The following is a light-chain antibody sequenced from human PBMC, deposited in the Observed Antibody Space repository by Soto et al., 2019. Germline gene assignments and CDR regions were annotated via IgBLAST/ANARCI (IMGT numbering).Light chain of an antibody. CDR3: QQYGSSPP. V-gene: IGKV3-20*01. Sequence: EIVLTHSPGTLALSPCESATLSARASRSVRSSYLAWYQQKPGQAPRLLIYGASSRATGIPDRFSGSGSGTDFTLTISRLEPEDFAVYYCQQYGSSPPFGGGTKVDI. CDR1: RSVRSSY. CDR2: GAS. J-gene: IGKJ4*01.